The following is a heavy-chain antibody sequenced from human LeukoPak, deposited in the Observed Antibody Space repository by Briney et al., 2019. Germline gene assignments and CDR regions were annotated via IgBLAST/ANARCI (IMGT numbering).Heavy chain of an antibody. Sequence: SETLSLTCTASGDSISSGSYYWSWIRRPAGKGLEFIGRIYASGSTNYNPPLKSRVTISVDTSKTQFSLKLTSVTAADTAVYYCARGYYYQNYYFDYWGQGTLVTVSS. D-gene: IGHD5-12*01. CDR1: GDSISSGSYY. CDR2: IYASGST. J-gene: IGHJ4*02. V-gene: IGHV4-61*02. CDR3: ARGYYYQNYYFDY.